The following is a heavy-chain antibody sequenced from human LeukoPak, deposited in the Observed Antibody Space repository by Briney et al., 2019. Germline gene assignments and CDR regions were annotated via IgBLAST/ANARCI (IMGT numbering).Heavy chain of an antibody. CDR3: ARNWNAMVRAGDAFDI. V-gene: IGHV1-18*01. D-gene: IGHD3-10*01. CDR2: ISAYNGNT. Sequence: ASVKVSCKASGYTFTSYGISWVRQAPGQGLEWMGWISAYNGNTNYAQKLQGRVTMTTDTSTSTAYMELRSLRSDDTAVYYCARNWNAMVRAGDAFDIWGQGTMVTVSS. J-gene: IGHJ3*02. CDR1: GYTFTSYG.